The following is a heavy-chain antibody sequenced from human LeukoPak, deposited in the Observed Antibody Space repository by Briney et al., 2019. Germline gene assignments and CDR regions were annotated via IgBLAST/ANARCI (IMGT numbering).Heavy chain of an antibody. D-gene: IGHD5-18*01. J-gene: IGHJ4*02. V-gene: IGHV4-38-2*01. Sequence: SETLSLTYAVSGYSINFGYCWGWVRQPPGKGLEWIGRIFPSGSTYFNPSLQSRVTISVDTSNNQFSLKLSSVTASDTAVYYCARVVHNYGHVDYWGQGTLVTVSS. CDR1: GYSINFGYC. CDR2: IFPSGST. CDR3: ARVVHNYGHVDY.